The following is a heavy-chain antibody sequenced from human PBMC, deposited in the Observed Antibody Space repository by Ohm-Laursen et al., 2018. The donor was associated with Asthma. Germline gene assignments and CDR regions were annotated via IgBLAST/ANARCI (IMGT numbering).Heavy chain of an antibody. Sequence: SLRLSCAASGFTFSSYSMNWVRQAPGKGLEWVSSISSSSSYIYYADSVKGRFTISRDNAKNSLYLQMNSLRAEDTAVYYCARDWGIAVAATAYYYYYGMDVWGQGTTVTVSS. CDR1: GFTFSSYS. CDR3: ARDWGIAVAATAYYYYYGMDV. J-gene: IGHJ6*02. D-gene: IGHD6-19*01. V-gene: IGHV3-21*01. CDR2: ISSSSSYI.